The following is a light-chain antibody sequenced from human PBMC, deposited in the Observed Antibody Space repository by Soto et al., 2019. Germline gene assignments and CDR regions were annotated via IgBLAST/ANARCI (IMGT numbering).Light chain of an antibody. CDR3: QQYGSSPPVT. V-gene: IGKV3-20*01. CDR1: QSVSSSY. Sequence: EIVLTQSPGTLSLSPGERATLSCRASQSVSSSYLAWYQQKPGQAPRLLIYGASSRATGIPDRFSGSGSGTDVTLTISILGPEDLAVYYCQQYGSSPPVTLGQGTRLEIK. J-gene: IGKJ5*01. CDR2: GAS.